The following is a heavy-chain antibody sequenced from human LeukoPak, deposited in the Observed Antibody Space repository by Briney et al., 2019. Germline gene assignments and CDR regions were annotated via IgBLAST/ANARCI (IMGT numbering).Heavy chain of an antibody. CDR1: AGSINSIN. Sequence: SVTLSFKSSVYAGSINSINWGWHRNPPGLGLEWFGSIYYSGNTYYNPSLKSRVTISVDTSKNQFSLKLSSVTAADTAVYYCARGAGLYYLDYWGQGTLVTVSS. V-gene: IGHV4-39*07. J-gene: IGHJ4*02. CDR2: IYYSGNT. CDR3: ARGAGLYYLDY. D-gene: IGHD6-19*01.